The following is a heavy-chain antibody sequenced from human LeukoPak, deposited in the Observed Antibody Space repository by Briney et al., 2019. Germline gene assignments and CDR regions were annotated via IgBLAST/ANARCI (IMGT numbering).Heavy chain of an antibody. V-gene: IGHV3-23*01. J-gene: IGHJ4*02. CDR2: ITGSGGSP. Sequence: GGSPRLSCAASGFSFSNYAMTWVRQAPGKGLEWVSAITGSGGSPSYADSVKGRFTISRDNSKNTLYLQMNSLRVEDTAVYYCAKVVSGDYGHQFDYWGQGTLVTVSS. CDR3: AKVVSGDYGHQFDY. D-gene: IGHD4-17*01. CDR1: GFSFSNYA.